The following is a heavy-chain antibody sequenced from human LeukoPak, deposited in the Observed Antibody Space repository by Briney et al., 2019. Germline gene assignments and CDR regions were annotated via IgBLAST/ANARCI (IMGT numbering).Heavy chain of an antibody. V-gene: IGHV1-18*01. J-gene: IGHJ1*01. CDR1: GYTFTNYG. CDR3: ARGPPVKATGYFQH. CDR2: ISVYNGNT. Sequence: ASVKVSCKTSGYTFTNYGVYWVRQAPGQGLEWMGWISVYNGNTDYARKLQGRVTMTTDTSTSTAYMNLRSLRSDDTAVYYCARGPPVKATGYFQHWGQGTLVTVSS. D-gene: IGHD4-17*01.